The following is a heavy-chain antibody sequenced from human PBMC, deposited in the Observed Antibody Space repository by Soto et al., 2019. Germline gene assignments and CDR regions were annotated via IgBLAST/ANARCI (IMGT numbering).Heavy chain of an antibody. CDR2: ISANNGNT. Sequence: QVQLVQSGAEVKKPGDSVRVSCKASGYTFTSYGIGWVRQAPGQGLEWMGWISANNGNTKYAQKRQGRVTMTTDASTSTAYMELRSLRSDDATVYYCARDGYFDHWGQGTLVTVSS. V-gene: IGHV1-18*01. CDR3: ARDGYFDH. CDR1: GYTFTSYG. J-gene: IGHJ4*02.